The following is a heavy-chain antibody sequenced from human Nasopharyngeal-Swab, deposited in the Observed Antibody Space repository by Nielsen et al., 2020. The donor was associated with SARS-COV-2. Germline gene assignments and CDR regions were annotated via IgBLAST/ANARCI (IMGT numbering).Heavy chain of an antibody. CDR3: ARVDLGSSGYYPSGALDI. CDR1: GGSISSGGYY. V-gene: IGHV4-31*03. J-gene: IGHJ3*02. Sequence: SETLSLTCTFSGGSISSGGYYWSWIRQHPGKGLEWIGYIYYSGSTYYNPSLKSRVTISVDTSKNQFSLKLSSVTAADTAVYYCARVDLGSSGYYPSGALDIWGQGTMVTVSS. D-gene: IGHD3-22*01. CDR2: IYYSGST.